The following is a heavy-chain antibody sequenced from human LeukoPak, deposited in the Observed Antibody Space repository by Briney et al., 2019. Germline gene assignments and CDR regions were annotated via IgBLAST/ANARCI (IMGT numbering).Heavy chain of an antibody. Sequence: SETLSLTCTVSGDSISSYYWSWIRQPPGKGLEWIGEINHSGSTNYNPSLKSRVTISVDTSKNQFSLKLTSVTAADTAVYYCARYSNTWPYWYFDLWGRGTLVTVSS. CDR3: ARYSNTWPYWYFDL. V-gene: IGHV4-34*01. J-gene: IGHJ2*01. CDR2: INHSGST. CDR1: GDSISSYY. D-gene: IGHD6-13*01.